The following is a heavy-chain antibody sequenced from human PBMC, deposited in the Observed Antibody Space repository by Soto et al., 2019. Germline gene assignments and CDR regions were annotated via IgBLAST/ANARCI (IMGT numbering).Heavy chain of an antibody. Sequence: GASVKVSCKASGYTFISYGISWVRQAPGQGLEWMGWISAYNGNTNYAQKLQGRVTMTTDTSTSTAYMDLRSLRSDDTAVYYCARRSLQKDWYYYNVMDGWGQGTTVTVSS. J-gene: IGHJ6*02. D-gene: IGHD4-4*01. V-gene: IGHV1-18*01. CDR1: GYTFISYG. CDR3: ARRSLQKDWYYYNVMDG. CDR2: ISAYNGNT.